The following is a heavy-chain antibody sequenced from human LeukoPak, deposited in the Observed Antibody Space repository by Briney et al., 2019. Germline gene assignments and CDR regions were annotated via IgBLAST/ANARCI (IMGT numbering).Heavy chain of an antibody. V-gene: IGHV3-64*01. CDR1: GFTSSSYA. D-gene: IGHD1-26*01. CDR3: ARDLEGAYSGSYYGRFGY. J-gene: IGHJ4*02. CDR2: ISSNGGST. Sequence: GGSLRLSCAASGFTSSSYAMHWVRQAPGKGLEYVPAISSNGGSTYYANSVKSRFTISRDNSKNTLYLQMGSLRAEVMAVYYCARDLEGAYSGSYYGRFGYWGQGTLVTVSS.